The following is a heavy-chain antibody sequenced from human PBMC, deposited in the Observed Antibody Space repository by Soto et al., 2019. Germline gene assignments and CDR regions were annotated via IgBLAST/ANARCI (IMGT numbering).Heavy chain of an antibody. D-gene: IGHD6-19*01. V-gene: IGHV3-74*01. CDR1: GFTFSSYW. Sequence: PGGSLRRTCEGSGFTFSSYWMHWVRQAPGKGLVWVSRINSDGSSTSYADSVKGRFTISRDNAKNTLYLQMNSLRAEDTAVYYCARDGGWIDYWGQGTLVTVS. CDR2: INSDGSST. CDR3: ARDGGWIDY. J-gene: IGHJ4*02.